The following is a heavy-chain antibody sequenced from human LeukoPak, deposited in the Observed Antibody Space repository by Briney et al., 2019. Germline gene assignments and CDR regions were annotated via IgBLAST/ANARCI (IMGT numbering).Heavy chain of an antibody. CDR1: GFTFSGYS. D-gene: IGHD6-19*01. CDR2: ISSSSSYI. V-gene: IGHV3-21*01. J-gene: IGHJ4*02. CDR3: ARDSGSSGWYPLDY. Sequence: GGSLRLSCAASGFTFSGYSMNWVRQAPGKGLEWVSSISSSSSYIYYADSVKGRFTISRDNAKNSLYLQMNSLRAEDTAVYYCARDSGSSGWYPLDYWGQGTLVTVSS.